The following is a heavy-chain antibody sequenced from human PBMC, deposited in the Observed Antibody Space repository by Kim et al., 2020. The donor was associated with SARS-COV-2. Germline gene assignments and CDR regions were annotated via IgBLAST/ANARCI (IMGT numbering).Heavy chain of an antibody. Sequence: DSVRGRFTISRDNAKDSLYLQMNSLRAEDTAIYYCARDLKSPRSLQTIDYWGQGSLVTVSS. J-gene: IGHJ4*02. CDR3: ARDLKSPRSLQTIDY. D-gene: IGHD4-4*01. V-gene: IGHV3-48*03.